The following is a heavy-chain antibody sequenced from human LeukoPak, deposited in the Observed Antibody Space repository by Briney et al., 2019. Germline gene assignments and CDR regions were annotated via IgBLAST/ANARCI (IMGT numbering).Heavy chain of an antibody. J-gene: IGHJ4*02. V-gene: IGHV3-23*01. D-gene: IGHD6-19*01. CDR3: AKQQWLVRGAFDY. CDR1: GFTFSSYA. CDR2: ISGSGGST. Sequence: PGGSLRLSCAASGFTFSSYAMSWVRQAPGKGLEWVSAISGSGGSTYYADSVKGRFTISRDNSKNTLYLQMNSLRAEDTAVCYCAKQQWLVRGAFDYWGQGTLVTVSS.